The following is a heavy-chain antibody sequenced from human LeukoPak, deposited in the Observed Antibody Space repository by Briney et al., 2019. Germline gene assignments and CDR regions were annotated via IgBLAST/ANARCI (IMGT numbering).Heavy chain of an antibody. CDR1: GYSFINYG. V-gene: IGHV1-18*01. J-gene: IGHJ5*02. CDR3: VRDWEWKAARNLFDP. D-gene: IGHD6-6*01. Sequence: ASVKVSCKASGYSFINYGISWVRQARGQGLEWMGWTSGDNVNTYYTQKFLGRVITTTETSTTTACMELRSLRPYDTAVYYCVRDWEWKAARNLFDPWGQGTRVTVSS. CDR2: TSGDNVNT.